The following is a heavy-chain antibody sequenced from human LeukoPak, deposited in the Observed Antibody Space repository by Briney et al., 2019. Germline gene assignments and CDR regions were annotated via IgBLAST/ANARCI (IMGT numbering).Heavy chain of an antibody. CDR2: INPSGGST. CDR1: GYTSISYY. CDR3: ARGYSGYYYYMDV. J-gene: IGHJ6*03. D-gene: IGHD5-12*01. Sequence: GASVKVSCKASGYTSISYYIHWVRQAPGQGLEWMGIINPSGGSTSYAQKFQGRVSMTRDTSTSTVYMELSSLRSEDTAVYYCARGYSGYYYYMDVWGKGTTVTVSS. V-gene: IGHV1-46*01.